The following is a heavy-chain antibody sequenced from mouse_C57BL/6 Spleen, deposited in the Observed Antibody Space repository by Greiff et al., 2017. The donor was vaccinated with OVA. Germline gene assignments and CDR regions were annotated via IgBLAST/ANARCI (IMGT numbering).Heavy chain of an antibody. CDR1: GYTFTSYW. V-gene: IGHV1-72*01. CDR3: ARWGWLIGGDAMDY. J-gene: IGHJ4*01. Sequence: QVQLQQPGAELVKPGASVKLSCKASGYTFTSYWMHWVKQRPGRGLEWIGRIDPNSGGTTYTEKFKSKATLTVDKPSSTAYMQLSSLTSEDSAVYDSARWGWLIGGDAMDYWGKGTSVTVSS. CDR2: IDPNSGGT. D-gene: IGHD2-3*01.